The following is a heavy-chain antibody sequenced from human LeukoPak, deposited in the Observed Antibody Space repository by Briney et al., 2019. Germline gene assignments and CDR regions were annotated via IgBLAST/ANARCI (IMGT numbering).Heavy chain of an antibody. D-gene: IGHD5-18*01. CDR3: ARHSRGPHSYGPFDS. Sequence: KTSETLSLTCTVSDDSISSSSYYWGWIRQPPRKGLEWIGNIYYTGNTYYTPSLKSRVTMSVDTPMHQFSLKLSSVTAADTAVYYCARHSRGPHSYGPFDSWGQGALVTISS. J-gene: IGHJ4*02. CDR1: DDSISSSSYY. CDR2: IYYTGNT. V-gene: IGHV4-39*01.